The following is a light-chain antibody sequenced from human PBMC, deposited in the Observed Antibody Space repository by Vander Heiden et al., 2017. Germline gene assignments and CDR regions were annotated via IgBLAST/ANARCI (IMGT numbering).Light chain of an antibody. V-gene: IGKV4-1*01. J-gene: IGKJ5*01. Sequence: DIVMTQSPDSLAASLGERATINCKSSQSILYSSNNKNYLAWYQQKPGQPPKMLIYWASIRESGVPDRFSGSGSGTDFTLTISSLQAEDVAVYYCQQYYSTFPITFGQGTRLEIK. CDR3: QQYYSTFPIT. CDR2: WAS. CDR1: QSILYSSNNKNY.